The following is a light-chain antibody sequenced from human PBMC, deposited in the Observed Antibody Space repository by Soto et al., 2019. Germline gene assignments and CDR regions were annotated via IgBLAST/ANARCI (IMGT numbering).Light chain of an antibody. J-gene: IGKJ1*01. CDR1: QSLLYSSNNQHY. CDR2: WAT. V-gene: IGKV4-1*01. CDR3: HQYYGIPWT. Sequence: DIVVTQFPESLTVSPVERATIYCRSSQSLLYSSNNQHYLSWYQLKPGQPPKLLITWATARERGVPERFRGSASGADFTLNIDTLQAEDVATYISHQYYGIPWTFGQGTKV.